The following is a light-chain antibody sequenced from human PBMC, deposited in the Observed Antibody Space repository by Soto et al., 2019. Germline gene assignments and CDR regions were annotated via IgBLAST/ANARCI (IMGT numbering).Light chain of an antibody. CDR1: QSISSW. CDR3: QQYNSFPFT. Sequence: DIQMTQSPSTLSASVGDRVTITCRASQSISSWLAWYQQKPGKAPNLLIYKASSLESGVPSRFSGSGSGTDFTLTISSLQPEDFATYYCQQYNSFPFTFGGGTKVEI. CDR2: KAS. J-gene: IGKJ4*01. V-gene: IGKV1-5*03.